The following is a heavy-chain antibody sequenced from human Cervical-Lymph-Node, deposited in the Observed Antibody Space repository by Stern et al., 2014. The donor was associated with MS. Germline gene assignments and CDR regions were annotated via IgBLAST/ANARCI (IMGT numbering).Heavy chain of an antibody. CDR2: ISYDGSNK. V-gene: IGHV3-30*18. D-gene: IGHD6-13*01. CDR1: GFSFSSSG. J-gene: IGHJ4*02. Sequence: VQLVESGGGVVQPGRSLRVSCAASGFSFSSSGMPWVRQAPGKGPEWVAIISYDGSNKYYVDSVKGRFTISRDNAWNTVHLQMNSLRPEDSAVYYCAKAGSSAGTEYYFEYWGQGALVTVSS. CDR3: AKAGSSAGTEYYFEY.